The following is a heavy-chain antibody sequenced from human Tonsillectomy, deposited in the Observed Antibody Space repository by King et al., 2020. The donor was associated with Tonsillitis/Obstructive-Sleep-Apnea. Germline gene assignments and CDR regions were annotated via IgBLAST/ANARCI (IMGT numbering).Heavy chain of an antibody. V-gene: IGHV4-34*01. D-gene: IGHD5-12*01. CDR3: ARGDPLNSRYDDY. CDR2: INHSGST. J-gene: IGHJ4*02. CDR1: GGSFSGYY. Sequence: VQLQQWGAGLLKPSETLSLTCAVYGGSFSGYYWSWIRQPPGKGLEWIGEINHSGSTNYNPSLKSRCTISVDTSKNQFSLKLNAVTAADTAVYYCARGDPLNSRYDDYWGQGSLVTVSS.